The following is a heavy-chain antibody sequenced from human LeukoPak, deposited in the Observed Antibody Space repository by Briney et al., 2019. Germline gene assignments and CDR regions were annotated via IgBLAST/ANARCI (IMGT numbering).Heavy chain of an antibody. V-gene: IGHV3-33*08. Sequence: GGSLRLSCAASGFTFSSYSMNWVRQAPGKGLEWVAVIWYDGSNKYYADSVKGRFTISRDNSKNTLYLQMNSLRAEDTAVYYCARDRNRGDYYYGMDVWGQGTTVTVSS. CDR1: GFTFSSYS. D-gene: IGHD3-10*01. CDR3: ARDRNRGDYYYGMDV. CDR2: IWYDGSNK. J-gene: IGHJ6*02.